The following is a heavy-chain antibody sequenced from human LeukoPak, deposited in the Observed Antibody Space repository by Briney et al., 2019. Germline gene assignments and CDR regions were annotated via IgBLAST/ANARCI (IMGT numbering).Heavy chain of an antibody. V-gene: IGHV1-69*04. CDR3: ASAYYDILTGTHYYGMDV. CDR1: GGTFSSYA. CDR2: IIPILGIA. D-gene: IGHD3-9*01. J-gene: IGHJ6*02. Sequence: SVKVSCKASGGTFSSYAISWVRQAPGQGLEWRGRIIPILGIANYAQKFQGRVTITADKSTSTAYMELSSLRSEDTAVYYCASAYYDILTGTHYYGMDVWGQGTTVTVSS.